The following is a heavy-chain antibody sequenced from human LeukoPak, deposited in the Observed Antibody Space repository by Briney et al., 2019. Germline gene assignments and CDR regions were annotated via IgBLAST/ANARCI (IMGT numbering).Heavy chain of an antibody. CDR3: ARGGQAGTGDY. CDR2: IKQDGSEK. D-gene: IGHD3-10*01. J-gene: IGHJ4*02. CDR1: GFTLSSFW. Sequence: GGSLRLSCAASGFTLSSFWMTWVRQSPGRGLEWVANIKQDGSEKHYVDSVKGRFMISRGNAKNSLYLEMNNLRVEDTALYYCARGGQAGTGDYWGQGTLVIVSS. V-gene: IGHV3-7*01.